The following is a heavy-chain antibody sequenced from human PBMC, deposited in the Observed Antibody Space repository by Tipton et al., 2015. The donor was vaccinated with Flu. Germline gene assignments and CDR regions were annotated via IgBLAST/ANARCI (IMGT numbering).Heavy chain of an antibody. Sequence: TLSLTCTVSDDSITYYYWSWIRQPPGKGLEWIGRIYTSGGTNFNPSLKSRVTISVDTSKNQFSLKLSSVTAADTAVYYCARGYGSGSYYYSFDYWGQGTLVTVSS. D-gene: IGHD3-10*01. CDR3: ARGYGSGSYYYSFDY. CDR2: IYTSGGT. CDR1: DDSITYYY. J-gene: IGHJ4*02. V-gene: IGHV4-4*07.